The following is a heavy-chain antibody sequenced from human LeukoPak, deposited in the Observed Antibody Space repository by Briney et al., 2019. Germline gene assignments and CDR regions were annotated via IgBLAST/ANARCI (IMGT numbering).Heavy chain of an antibody. D-gene: IGHD2-2*01. V-gene: IGHV4-59*11. Sequence: SETLSLTCTVSGGSISSHYWSWIRQPPAKGLEWIGYIYYSGSTNYNPSLKSRVTIPVDTSKNQFSLKLSSVTAADTAVYYCAREAIVVVPAAMKRSYYYYYMDVWGKGTTVTVSS. J-gene: IGHJ6*03. CDR2: IYYSGST. CDR1: GGSISSHY. CDR3: AREAIVVVPAAMKRSYYYYYMDV.